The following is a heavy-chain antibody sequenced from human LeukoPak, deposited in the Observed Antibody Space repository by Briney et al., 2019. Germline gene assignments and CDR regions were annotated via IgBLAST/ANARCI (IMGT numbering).Heavy chain of an antibody. J-gene: IGHJ4*02. CDR1: GYTFTSYA. V-gene: IGHV7-4-1*02. Sequence: ASVKVSCKASGYTFTSYAMNWVRQAPGQGLEWMGWINTNTGNPTYAQGFTGRFVFSLDTSVSTAYLQISSLKAEDTAVYYCATGYCSSTSCYPKNPPPPISDYWGQGTLVTVSS. CDR2: INTNTGNP. CDR3: ATGYCSSTSCYPKNPPPPISDY. D-gene: IGHD2-2*01.